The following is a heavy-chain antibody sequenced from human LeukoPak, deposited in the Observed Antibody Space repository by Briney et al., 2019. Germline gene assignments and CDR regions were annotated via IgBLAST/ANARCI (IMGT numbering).Heavy chain of an antibody. J-gene: IGHJ6*02. Sequence: GGSLRLSCAASGFIFSGYSMNWVRQAPGKGLEWVSYISSSSSTLYYADSVKGRFTISRDNAKNSLYLQMNSLRAEDTAVYYCARWSQIVVARDYYYGMNVWGQGTTVTVSS. CDR2: ISSSSSTL. CDR1: GFIFSGYS. V-gene: IGHV3-48*04. CDR3: ARWSQIVVARDYYYGMNV. D-gene: IGHD3-22*01.